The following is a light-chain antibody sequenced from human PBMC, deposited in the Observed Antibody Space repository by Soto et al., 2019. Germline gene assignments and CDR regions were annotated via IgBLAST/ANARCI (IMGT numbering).Light chain of an antibody. V-gene: IGKV3-20*01. J-gene: IGKJ1*01. CDR3: EQYGNSPWT. Sequence: EIVLTQSPVTLSLSPGERATLSCRASQRVSTNYLAWYQQTPGQAPRLLIYGASSRATGISDRFSGRGSGTDFSLTISRLEPEEFAMYYCEQYGNSPWTFGLGTKIEI. CDR2: GAS. CDR1: QRVSTNY.